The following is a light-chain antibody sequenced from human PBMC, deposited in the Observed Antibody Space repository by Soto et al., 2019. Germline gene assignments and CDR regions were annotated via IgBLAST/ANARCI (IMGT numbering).Light chain of an antibody. V-gene: IGKV3-15*01. Sequence: EIVMTQSPATLPVSPGERVTLSCRASQSVNRNLAWFQQKPGQPPRPLIYDASTRATGIPARFSGSGSGTEFTLTISGLQSEDFAVYFCLQYDNWPPYTFGRGTKLEIK. CDR3: LQYDNWPPYT. CDR2: DAS. J-gene: IGKJ2*01. CDR1: QSVNRN.